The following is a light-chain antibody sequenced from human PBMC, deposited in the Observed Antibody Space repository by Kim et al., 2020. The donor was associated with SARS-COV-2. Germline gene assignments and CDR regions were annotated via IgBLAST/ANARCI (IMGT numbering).Light chain of an antibody. J-gene: IGKJ4*01. CDR3: QQYNNWPLT. CDR2: GAS. V-gene: IGKV3-15*01. CDR1: QSVSSN. Sequence: EIVMTQSPATLSVSPGERATLSCRASQSVSSNLAWYQQKPGQAPRLLIYGASTRATNIPARFSGSESGTEFTLTISSLQSEDFAVYYCQQYNNWPLTFGGGTKVDIK.